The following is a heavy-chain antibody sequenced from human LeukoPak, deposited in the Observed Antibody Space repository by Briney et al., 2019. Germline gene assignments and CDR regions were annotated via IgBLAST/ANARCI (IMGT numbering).Heavy chain of an antibody. CDR2: FDPEDGET. Sequence: WASVKVSCKVSGYALTELSMHWVRQAPGKGLEWVGGFDPEDGETIYAQKFQGRVTMTEDTSTDTAYMELSSLRSEDTAVYYCATASASDTVDHFDYWGQGTLVTVSS. V-gene: IGHV1-24*01. CDR3: ATASASDTVDHFDY. D-gene: IGHD5-12*01. CDR1: GYALTELS. J-gene: IGHJ4*02.